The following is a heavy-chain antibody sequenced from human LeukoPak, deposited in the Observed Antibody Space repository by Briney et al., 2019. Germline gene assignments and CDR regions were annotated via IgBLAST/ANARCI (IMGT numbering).Heavy chain of an antibody. CDR3: ARHYGSGSYYSDWYFDL. Sequence: SETLSVTCTVSGDSISSYYWSWIRQPAGKGLEWIGRIYTSGGTDFNPSLKSRVTMSVDTSKNQFSLKLSSVTAADTAVYYCARHYGSGSYYSDWYFDLWGRGTLVTVSS. D-gene: IGHD3-10*01. CDR2: IYTSGGT. CDR1: GDSISSYY. V-gene: IGHV4-4*07. J-gene: IGHJ2*01.